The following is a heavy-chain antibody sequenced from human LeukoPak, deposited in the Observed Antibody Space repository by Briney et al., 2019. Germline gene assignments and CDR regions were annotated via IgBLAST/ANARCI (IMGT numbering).Heavy chain of an antibody. CDR3: ARGDYSSSWYEYNWFDP. J-gene: IGHJ5*02. V-gene: IGHV4-30-2*01. CDR2: IYYSGST. Sequence: SGTLSLTCTVSGGSISTNGYYWSWIRQPPGKGLEWIGYIYYSGSTYYNPSLKSRVTISVDTSKNQFSLKLNSVTAADTAVYYCARGDYSSSWYEYNWFDPWGQGTLVTVSS. CDR1: GGSISTNGYY. D-gene: IGHD6-13*01.